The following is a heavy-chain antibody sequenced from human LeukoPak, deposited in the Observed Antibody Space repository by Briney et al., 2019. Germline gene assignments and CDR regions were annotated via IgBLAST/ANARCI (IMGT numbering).Heavy chain of an antibody. Sequence: PGGSLRLSCAASGFTFSTYSLNWVRQAPGKGLEWVSSISSSSSTYIYYADSVKGRFTISRDNAKNSLYLQMNSLRDEDTAVYYCARDSASGSYRHAFDIWGQGTMVTVSS. CDR1: GFTFSTYS. CDR3: ARDSASGSYRHAFDI. D-gene: IGHD1-26*01. J-gene: IGHJ3*02. V-gene: IGHV3-21*01. CDR2: ISSSSSTYI.